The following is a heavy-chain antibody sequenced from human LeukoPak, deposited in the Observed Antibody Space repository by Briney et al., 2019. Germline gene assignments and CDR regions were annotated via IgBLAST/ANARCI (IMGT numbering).Heavy chain of an antibody. CDR1: GFTFRNYA. Sequence: PGGSLRLSCAASGFTFRNYAMTYVGQAPGKGLEWVASVSGSGTNTYYADSVKGRFTISRDNSKNTVTLGMSSLRGEDTAHYYCAKETLGYRRGLEMWGQGTTVTVSS. CDR2: VSGSGTNT. J-gene: IGHJ3*02. V-gene: IGHV3-23*01. D-gene: IGHD3-16*02. CDR3: AKETLGYRRGLEM.